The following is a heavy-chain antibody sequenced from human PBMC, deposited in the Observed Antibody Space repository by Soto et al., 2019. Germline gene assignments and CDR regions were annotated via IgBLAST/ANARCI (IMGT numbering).Heavy chain of an antibody. J-gene: IGHJ4*02. CDR3: AKVYGNYVGNFDY. CDR2: ISYSADST. CDR1: GFTFTNYA. V-gene: IGHV3-23*01. Sequence: EVQLLESGGGLVQPGGSLRLSCTASGFTFTNYAMSWVRQAPGTGLEWVSVISYSADSTHYADSVKGRFTISRDNSKNPLYLQMNTLRAEDTAVYYCAKVYGNYVGNFDYWGQGTLVTVSS. D-gene: IGHD4-17*01.